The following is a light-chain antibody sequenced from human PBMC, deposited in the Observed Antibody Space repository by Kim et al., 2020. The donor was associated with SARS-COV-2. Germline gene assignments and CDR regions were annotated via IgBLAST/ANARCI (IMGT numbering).Light chain of an antibody. CDR3: QAWDSSTAVV. V-gene: IGLV3-1*01. Sequence: VSPGQTASITCSGDKLGDKYACWYQQKPGQSPVLVIYQDSKRPSGIPERFSGSNSGNTATLTISGTQAMDETDYYCQAWDSSTAVVFGGGTQLTVL. CDR2: QDS. CDR1: KLGDKY. J-gene: IGLJ2*01.